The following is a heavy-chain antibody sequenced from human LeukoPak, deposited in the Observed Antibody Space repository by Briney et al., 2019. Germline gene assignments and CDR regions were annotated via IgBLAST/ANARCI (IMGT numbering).Heavy chain of an antibody. Sequence: GSLRLSCAASGFTFSSYSMNWVRQAPGKGLEWVSSISSSSSYIYYADSVKGRFTISRDNAKNSLYLQMNSLRAEDTAVYYCARPIAAAGPFDYWGQGTLATASS. CDR3: ARPIAAAGPFDY. D-gene: IGHD6-13*01. J-gene: IGHJ4*02. V-gene: IGHV3-21*01. CDR2: ISSSSSYI. CDR1: GFTFSSYS.